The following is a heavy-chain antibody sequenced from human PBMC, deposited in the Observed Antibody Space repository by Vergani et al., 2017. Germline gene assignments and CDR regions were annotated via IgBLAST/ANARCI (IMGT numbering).Heavy chain of an antibody. Sequence: EVDLVESGGGLAQPGGSLRLSCEASGITFWKFGMHWVRQGPGKGLEWVSGISWNSGAVDYADSVRGRFTISRDNAKNSLFLEMNSLRFEDTAVYYCTKRSRGYTGYFLHYLGQPALATVSS. CDR3: TKRSRGYTGYFLHY. CDR1: GITFWKFG. V-gene: IGHV3-9*01. J-gene: IGHJ4*02. CDR2: ISWNSGAV. D-gene: IGHD5-12*01.